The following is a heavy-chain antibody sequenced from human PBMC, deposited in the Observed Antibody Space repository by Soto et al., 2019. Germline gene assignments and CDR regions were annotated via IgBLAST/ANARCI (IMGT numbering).Heavy chain of an antibody. CDR3: AKDLFWSGYYQLVGGFDP. J-gene: IGHJ5*02. V-gene: IGHV3-23*01. D-gene: IGHD3-3*01. CDR1: GFTFSSYA. Sequence: GGSLRLSCAASGFTFSSYAMSWVRQAPGKGLEWVSAISGSGGSTYYADSVKGRFTISRDNSKNTLYLQMNSLRAEDTAVYYCAKDLFWSGYYQLVGGFDPWGQGTLVTVSS. CDR2: ISGSGGST.